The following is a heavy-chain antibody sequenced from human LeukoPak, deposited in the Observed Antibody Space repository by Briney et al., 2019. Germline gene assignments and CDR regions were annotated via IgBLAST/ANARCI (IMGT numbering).Heavy chain of an antibody. J-gene: IGHJ4*02. V-gene: IGHV3-23*01. D-gene: IGHD3-10*01. Sequence: PGGSLRLSCTASGFTFSAYAMMWVRQAPGKGPEWVSAIRGGGGSAFYADSVKGRFTISRDNSKYTLFLQMNSLRAEDTAVYYCARARGVTMYYFDYWGQGTLVTVSS. CDR2: IRGGGGSA. CDR1: GFTFSAYA. CDR3: ARARGVTMYYFDY.